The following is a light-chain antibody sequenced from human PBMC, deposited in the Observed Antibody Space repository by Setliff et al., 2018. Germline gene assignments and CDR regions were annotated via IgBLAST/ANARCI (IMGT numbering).Light chain of an antibody. Sequence: QSALAQPAAVSGSPGQSITISCAGTSSDVGGYNYVSWYQQHPGKAPKLMIYEVTKRPSGVSDRFSGSKSGNTASLTISGLQAEDEADYYCSSYAGLNTFVIFGGGTKVTVL. CDR1: SSDVGGYNY. CDR3: SSYAGLNTFVI. CDR2: EVT. J-gene: IGLJ2*01. V-gene: IGLV2-23*02.